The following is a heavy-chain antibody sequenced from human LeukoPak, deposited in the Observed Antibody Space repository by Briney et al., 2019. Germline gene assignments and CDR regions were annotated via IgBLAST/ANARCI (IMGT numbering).Heavy chain of an antibody. CDR3: ARDVVVAATSDAFDI. V-gene: IGHV3-48*03. Sequence: PGGSLRLSCAASGFTFSSYEMNWVRQAPGKGLEWVSYISSSGSTIYYADSVKGRFTISRDNAKNSLYLQMNSLRAEDTAVYYCARDVVVAATSDAFDIWGQGTMVTVSS. D-gene: IGHD2-15*01. CDR2: ISSSGSTI. CDR1: GFTFSSYE. J-gene: IGHJ3*02.